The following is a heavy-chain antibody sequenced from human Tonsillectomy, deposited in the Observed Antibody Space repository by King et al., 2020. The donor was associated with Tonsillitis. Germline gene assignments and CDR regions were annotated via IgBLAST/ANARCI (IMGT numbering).Heavy chain of an antibody. D-gene: IGHD1/OR15-1a*01. CDR1: GFTFSSYW. CDR2: IKSDGSST. Sequence: VQLVESGGGLVQPGGFLRLSCAASGFTFSSYWMHWVRQAPGKWLVWVSRIKSDGSSTRSADSVKGRFTISRDNAKNTLYLQMNSLRAEDTAVYFCTRVRTVGFDAFDIWGQGTMVTVSS. J-gene: IGHJ3*02. V-gene: IGHV3-74*01. CDR3: TRVRTVGFDAFDI.